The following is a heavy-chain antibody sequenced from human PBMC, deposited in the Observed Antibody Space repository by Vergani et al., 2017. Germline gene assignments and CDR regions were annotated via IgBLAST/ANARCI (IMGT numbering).Heavy chain of an antibody. Sequence: QVQLVESGGGVVQPGRSLRLSCAASGFTFSSYGMHWVRQAPGKGLEWVAVIWYDGSNKYYADSVKGRFTISRDNSKNTLYLQMNSLRAEDTAVYYCARDLDPTMITHNNWFDPWGQGTLVTVSS. CDR1: GFTFSSYG. V-gene: IGHV3-33*01. D-gene: IGHD3-22*01. CDR2: IWYDGSNK. CDR3: ARDLDPTMITHNNWFDP. J-gene: IGHJ5*02.